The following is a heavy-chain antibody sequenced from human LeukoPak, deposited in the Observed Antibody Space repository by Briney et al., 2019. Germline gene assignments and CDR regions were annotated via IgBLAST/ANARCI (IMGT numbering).Heavy chain of an antibody. Sequence: SVKVSCKASGGTFSSYAISWVRQAPGQGLEWMGRIIPILGIANYAQKFQGRVTITADKSTSTAYMELNSLRSEDTAVYYCARALQAPDAAAGTEWFDPWGQGTLVTVSS. J-gene: IGHJ5*02. D-gene: IGHD6-13*01. CDR1: GGTFSSYA. CDR2: IIPILGIA. V-gene: IGHV1-69*04. CDR3: ARALQAPDAAAGTEWFDP.